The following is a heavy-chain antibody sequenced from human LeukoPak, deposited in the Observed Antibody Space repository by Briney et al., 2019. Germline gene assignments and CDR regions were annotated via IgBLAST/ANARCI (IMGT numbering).Heavy chain of an antibody. D-gene: IGHD2-2*01. CDR2: ISGTGGST. Sequence: PGGSLRLSCAASGCTFSSSAMSWVRQAPGKGLKWVSAISGTGGSTYYADSVKGRFTMSRDNSKNTLYLQMNSLRAEDTAVYYCAKLGRVVPAATVAYWGQGTLVTVSS. J-gene: IGHJ4*02. CDR1: GCTFSSSA. CDR3: AKLGRVVPAATVAY. V-gene: IGHV3-23*01.